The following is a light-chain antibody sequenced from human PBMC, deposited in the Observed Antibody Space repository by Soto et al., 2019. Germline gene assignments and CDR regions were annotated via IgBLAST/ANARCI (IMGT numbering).Light chain of an antibody. J-gene: IGLJ1*01. CDR1: SSDVGGYNY. CDR2: DVS. Sequence: QSALTQPRSVSGSPGQSVTLSCTGTSSDVGGYNYVSWYQQHPGKAPKLMIYDVSKRPSGVPDRFSGYKSGNTATLTICGLQAEDEADYYCCSYAGSYTSHYVFGTGTKLTV. CDR3: CSYAGSYTSHYV. V-gene: IGLV2-11*01.